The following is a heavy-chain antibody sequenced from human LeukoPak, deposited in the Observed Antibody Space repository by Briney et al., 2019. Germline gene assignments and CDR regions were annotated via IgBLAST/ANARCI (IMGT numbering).Heavy chain of an antibody. Sequence: GGSLRLSCAASGFTFSNYEMNWARQAPGKGLEWVSYISSSGSTIYYAASVKGRFTVSRDNAKTSLYLQMNSLRAEDTAVYNCARDHRGYGWFDLWGQGTLVTVSS. D-gene: IGHD2-15*01. V-gene: IGHV3-48*03. CDR1: GFTFSNYE. CDR2: ISSSGSTI. J-gene: IGHJ5*02. CDR3: ARDHRGYGWFDL.